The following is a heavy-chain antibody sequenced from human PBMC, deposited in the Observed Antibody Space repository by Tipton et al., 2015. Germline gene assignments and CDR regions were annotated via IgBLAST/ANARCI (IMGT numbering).Heavy chain of an antibody. CDR3: ASARTDYYYDSRGSTYYFDY. V-gene: IGHV3-74*01. CDR1: GFTFSSFW. J-gene: IGHJ4*02. CDR2: VNSDGSST. Sequence: SLRLSCAASGFTFSSFWMYWVRQAPGKVLMWVSRVNSDGSSTSYAGSLKGRFTISRDNAKNTLYLQMKSLRAEDTAVYYCASARTDYYYDSRGSTYYFDYWGQGVLVTVSS. D-gene: IGHD3-22*01.